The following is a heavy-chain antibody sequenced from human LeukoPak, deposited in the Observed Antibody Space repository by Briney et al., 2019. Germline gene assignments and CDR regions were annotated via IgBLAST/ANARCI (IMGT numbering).Heavy chain of an antibody. D-gene: IGHD4-17*01. V-gene: IGHV3-30*03. CDR3: ARDRTTVTTFDY. CDR1: GFTFSSYG. J-gene: IGHJ4*02. Sequence: GGSLRLSCAASGFTFSSYGMHWVRQAPGKGLEWVAAISYDGSNKYYPDSVQGRFTISRDNSKNSLYLQMNTLRAEDTAVYYCARDRTTVTTFDYWGQGTLVTVSS. CDR2: ISYDGSNK.